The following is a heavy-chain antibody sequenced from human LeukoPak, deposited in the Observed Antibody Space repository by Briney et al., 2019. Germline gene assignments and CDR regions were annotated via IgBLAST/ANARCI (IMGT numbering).Heavy chain of an antibody. D-gene: IGHD5/OR15-5a*01. Sequence: SQTLSLTCIVSGGSITDGTFYWGWTRQSPGKVLEWIGTIHHSGSTFYNPSLQSRVTISVDTSKNQFSLKLSSVTAADTAVYYCARAGILSTGDYFDPWGQGTLVTVSS. CDR3: ARAGILSTGDYFDP. V-gene: IGHV4-39*07. J-gene: IGHJ5*02. CDR1: GGSITDGTFY. CDR2: IHHSGST.